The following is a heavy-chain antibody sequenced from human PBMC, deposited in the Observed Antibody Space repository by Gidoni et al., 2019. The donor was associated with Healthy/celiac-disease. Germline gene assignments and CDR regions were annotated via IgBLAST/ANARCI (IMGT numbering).Heavy chain of an antibody. CDR3: AHSSESYGDYGSFDY. V-gene: IGHV2-5*02. CDR2: IYWDDDK. J-gene: IGHJ4*02. D-gene: IGHD4-17*01. CDR1: GCAHSTRGGG. Sequence: GPTLVKPTRTRTPTCTCSGCAHSTRGGGVGWIRQPPGKALELLALIYWDDDKRYSPSLKGRLTITNDPSTNQVFLTMTNMYPVDTATYYGAHSSESYGDYGSFDYWGQGTLVTVSS.